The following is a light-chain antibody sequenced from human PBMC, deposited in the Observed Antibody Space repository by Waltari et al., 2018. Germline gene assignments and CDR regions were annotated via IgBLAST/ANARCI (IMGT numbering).Light chain of an antibody. J-gene: IGLJ3*02. V-gene: IGLV1-47*01. CDR2: RNN. Sequence: QSVLTQPPSASGTPGQRVTISCSGSTSNIGRNYVYWYHQFPGTAPKLLVYRNNERPSGVPDRISGSKSGTSASLAISGLRSEDEADYYCATWDGSLTAWVFGGGTKVTVL. CDR1: TSNIGRNY. CDR3: ATWDGSLTAWV.